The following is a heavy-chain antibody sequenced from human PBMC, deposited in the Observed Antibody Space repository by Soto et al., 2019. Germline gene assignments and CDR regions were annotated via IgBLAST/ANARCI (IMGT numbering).Heavy chain of an antibody. V-gene: IGHV2-70*04. D-gene: IGHD3-10*01. Sequence: SGPTLVNPTQTLTLTCTFSGFSLRTTGMRVSWIRQPPGKALEWLARIDWDDDKFYSTSLKTRLTISKDTSENQVVLTMTNMDPVDTATCYCARTAGYYRGRHFDFWGQGTLVTVSS. J-gene: IGHJ4*02. CDR1: GFSLRTTGMR. CDR2: IDWDDDK. CDR3: ARTAGYYRGRHFDF.